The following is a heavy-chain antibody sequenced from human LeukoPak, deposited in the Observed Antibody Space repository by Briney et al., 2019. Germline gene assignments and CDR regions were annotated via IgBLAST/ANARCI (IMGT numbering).Heavy chain of an antibody. J-gene: IGHJ4*02. CDR3: ARGSMIVVVEPLDY. Sequence: ASVKVSCKASGYTFTSYDNNWVRQATGQGLEWMGWMNPNSGNTGYAQKFQGRVTMTKNTSISTAYMELSSLRSEDTAVYYCARGSMIVVVEPLDYWGQGTLVTVSS. CDR2: MNPNSGNT. CDR1: GYTFTSYD. V-gene: IGHV1-8*01. D-gene: IGHD3-22*01.